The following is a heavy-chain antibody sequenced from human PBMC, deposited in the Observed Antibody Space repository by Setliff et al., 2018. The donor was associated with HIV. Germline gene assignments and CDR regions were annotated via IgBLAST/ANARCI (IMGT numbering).Heavy chain of an antibody. V-gene: IGHV1-3*01. CDR1: GYIFTNYA. CDR2: FNAGNLNT. J-gene: IGHJ3*02. Sequence: ASVKVSCKASGYIFTNYAIHWVRQAPGQRLEWMGGFNAGNLNTKYSQKFQGRVTFTGDTSASTTYMELSSLRSEDTAVYYCGRDRTPYYYDSSGYPDDAFDIWGQGTMVTVSS. CDR3: GRDRTPYYYDSSGYPDDAFDI. D-gene: IGHD3-22*01.